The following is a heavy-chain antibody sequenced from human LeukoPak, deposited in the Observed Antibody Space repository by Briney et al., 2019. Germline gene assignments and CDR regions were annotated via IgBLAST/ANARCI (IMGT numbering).Heavy chain of an antibody. D-gene: IGHD6-13*01. CDR2: IKQDGSEK. CDR1: GFTFSSYW. Sequence: PGGSLRLSCAASGFTFSSYWMSWVRQAPGKGLEWVANIKQDGSEKYYVDSVKGRFTISRDNAKNSLYLQMNSLRAEDTTVYYCARRIAAAAPGAFDIWGQGTMVTVSS. CDR3: ARRIAAAAPGAFDI. V-gene: IGHV3-7*01. J-gene: IGHJ3*02.